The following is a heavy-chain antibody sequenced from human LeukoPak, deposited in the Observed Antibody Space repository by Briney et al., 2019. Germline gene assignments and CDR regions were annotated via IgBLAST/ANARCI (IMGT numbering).Heavy chain of an antibody. CDR2: IKNDGAVK. V-gene: IGHV3-7*01. Sequence: GGSLRLSCAASGFTFSYHWMTWVRQAPGKGLEWVANIKNDGAVKNYVDSVKGRFTISRDNAKNSLYLQMNSLRAEDTAVYYCARVAFGLYVMDVWGQGTTVTVSS. CDR1: GFTFSYHW. J-gene: IGHJ6*02. D-gene: IGHD3-16*01. CDR3: ARVAFGLYVMDV.